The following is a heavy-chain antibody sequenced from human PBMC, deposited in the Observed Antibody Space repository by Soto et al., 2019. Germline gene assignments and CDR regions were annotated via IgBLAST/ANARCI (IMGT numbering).Heavy chain of an antibody. V-gene: IGHV1-18*04. J-gene: IGHJ6*02. D-gene: IGHD3-3*01. CDR3: ARTPAAIFGVVIIEGYYYGMDV. CDR1: GYTFTSYG. Sequence: XSVKVSCKASGYTFTSYGISWVRQAPGQGLEWMGWISAYNGNTNYAQKLQGRVTMTTDTSTSTAYMELRSLRSDDTAVYYCARTPAAIFGVVIIEGYYYGMDVWGQGSTVTVSS. CDR2: ISAYNGNT.